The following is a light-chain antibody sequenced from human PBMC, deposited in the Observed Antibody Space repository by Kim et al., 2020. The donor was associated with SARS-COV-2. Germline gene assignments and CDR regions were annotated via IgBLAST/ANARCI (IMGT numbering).Light chain of an antibody. J-gene: IGLJ1*01. V-gene: IGLV2-14*03. CDR3: SSYLSNTFYV. CDR2: DVL. CDR1: SSDIGGNNY. Sequence: GQSITISCTGTSSDIGGNNYVSWYQQHPDKVPKLMIYDVLNRPSGVSNRFSGSKSGNTASLTISGLQADDEADYYCSSYLSNTFYVFGTGTKVTVL.